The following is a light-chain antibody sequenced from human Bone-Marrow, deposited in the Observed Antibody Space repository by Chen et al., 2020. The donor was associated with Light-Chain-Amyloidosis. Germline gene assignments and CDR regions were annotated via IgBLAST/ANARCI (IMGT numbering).Light chain of an antibody. J-gene: IGLJ3*02. CDR2: DDS. CDR3: QVWDRSSDRPV. CDR1: NIGSTS. Sequence: SYVLTQPSSVSVAPGQTATIACGGNNIGSTSVQWYQQTPGQAPLLVVYDDSDRPAGIPGRLSGSNSGKTATLTISRVEAGDEADYYCQVWDRSSDRPVFGGGTKLTVL. V-gene: IGLV3-21*02.